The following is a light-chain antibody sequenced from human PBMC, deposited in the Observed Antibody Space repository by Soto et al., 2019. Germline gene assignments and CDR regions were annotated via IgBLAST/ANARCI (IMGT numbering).Light chain of an antibody. J-gene: IGKJ2*01. CDR3: QQYGSAPVYT. CDR1: QSVSSSY. Sequence: EIVLTQSPGTLSLSPGERATLSCRASQSVSSSYLAWYQQKPGQAPRLLIYGASSRATGIPDRFSGSGAGTALSLTISRLEPEDFAVYYCQQYGSAPVYTFGQGTKLEIK. CDR2: GAS. V-gene: IGKV3-20*01.